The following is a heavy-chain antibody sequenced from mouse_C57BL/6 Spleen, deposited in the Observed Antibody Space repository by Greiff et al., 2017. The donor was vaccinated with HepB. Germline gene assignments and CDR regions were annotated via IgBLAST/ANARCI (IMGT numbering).Heavy chain of an antibody. CDR1: GYAFTNYL. Sequence: QVQLQQSGAELVRPGTSVKVSCKASGYAFTNYLIEWVKQRPGQGLEWIGVINPGSGGPNYNEKFKGKATLTADKSSSTAYMQLSSLTSEDSAVYFCAREDSSGYGAYWGQGTLVTVSA. CDR3: AREDSSGYGAY. D-gene: IGHD3-2*02. CDR2: INPGSGGP. J-gene: IGHJ3*01. V-gene: IGHV1-54*01.